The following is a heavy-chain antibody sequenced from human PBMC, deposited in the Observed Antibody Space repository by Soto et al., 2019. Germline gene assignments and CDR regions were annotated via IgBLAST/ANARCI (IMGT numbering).Heavy chain of an antibody. CDR3: ARDMLGPRAFDY. J-gene: IGHJ4*02. CDR2: ISTDGSRT. V-gene: IGHV3-74*01. Sequence: GGSLRLSCAASGFTFSSYAMSWVRQAPGKGLEWVSRISTDGSRTSYADSVKGRVTISRDNAKNTLYLDMSSLRAEDTAVYYCARDMLGPRAFDYWGQGTLVTVS. CDR1: GFTFSSYA. D-gene: IGHD3-10*02.